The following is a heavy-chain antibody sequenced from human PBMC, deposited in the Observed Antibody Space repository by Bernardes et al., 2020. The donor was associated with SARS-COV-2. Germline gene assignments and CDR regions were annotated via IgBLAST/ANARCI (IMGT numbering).Heavy chain of an antibody. Sequence: GGSLRLSCAASGFTFSSYWMHWVRHVPGRGLVLLSRIKSDVSTTNYADPVKGRFTISRDNAKNTLWLQMNSLRDEDTAMYYCARGASSGYRIDYWGPGTLVTESS. CDR3: ARGASSGYRIDY. CDR1: GFTFSSYW. V-gene: IGHV3-74*01. J-gene: IGHJ4*02. CDR2: IKSDVSTT. D-gene: IGHD6-25*01.